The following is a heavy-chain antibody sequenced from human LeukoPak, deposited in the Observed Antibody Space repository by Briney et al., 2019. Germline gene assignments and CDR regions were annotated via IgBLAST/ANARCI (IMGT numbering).Heavy chain of an antibody. CDR3: ARILRRFTMVRGPLGY. J-gene: IGHJ4*02. CDR1: GYTFTSYD. D-gene: IGHD3-10*01. V-gene: IGHV1-8*01. Sequence: ASVKVSCKASGYTFTSYDINWVRQATGQGLEWMGWMNPNSGNTGYAQKFQGRVTMTRSTSISTAYMELSSLRSEDTAVYYCARILRRFTMVRGPLGYWGQGTLVTVSS. CDR2: MNPNSGNT.